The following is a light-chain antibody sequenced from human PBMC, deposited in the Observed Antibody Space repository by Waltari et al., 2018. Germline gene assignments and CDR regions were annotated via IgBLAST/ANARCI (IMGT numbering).Light chain of an antibody. CDR1: RDISTK. J-gene: IGKJ1*01. CDR3: QEYVDDLWT. V-gene: IGKV1-5*03. Sequence: DILMTQSPPTLSASMGDRVTITCRASRDISTKLAWYQQKPGGAPKLLIYKASSLESGVPARFSGSGSGTEFTLTISTLQPDDFATYYCQEYVDDLWTFGQGTKVEIK. CDR2: KAS.